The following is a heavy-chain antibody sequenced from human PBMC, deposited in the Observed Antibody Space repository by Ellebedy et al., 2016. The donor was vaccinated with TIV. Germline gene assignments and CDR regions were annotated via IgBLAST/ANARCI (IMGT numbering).Heavy chain of an antibody. CDR3: AREKWNDAD. D-gene: IGHD1-1*01. J-gene: IGHJ4*02. V-gene: IGHV4-34*01. Sequence: MPSETLSLTCAVYGGSFSGYYWSWIRQPPGKGLEWLGEINYSGTTQYNPSLKSRVTISVDSSKNQLSLNLSSVTAADTAVYYCAREKWNDADWGQGTLVTVSS. CDR2: INYSGTT. CDR1: GGSFSGYY.